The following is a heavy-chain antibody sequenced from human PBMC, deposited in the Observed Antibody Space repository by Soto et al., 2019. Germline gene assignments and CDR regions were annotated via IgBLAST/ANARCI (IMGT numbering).Heavy chain of an antibody. J-gene: IGHJ6*02. CDR2: IVVGSGNT. Sequence: ASVKVSCKASGFTFTSSAVQWVRQARGQRLEWIGWIVVGSGNTNYAQKFQERVTITRDMSTSTAYMELSSLRSEDTAVYYCAADRGYSYGYRYYYGMDVWGQGTTVTV. D-gene: IGHD5-18*01. CDR1: GFTFTSSA. CDR3: AADRGYSYGYRYYYGMDV. V-gene: IGHV1-58*01.